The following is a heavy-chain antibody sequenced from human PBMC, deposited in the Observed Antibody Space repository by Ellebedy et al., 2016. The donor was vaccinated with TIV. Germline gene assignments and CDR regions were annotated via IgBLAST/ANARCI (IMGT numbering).Heavy chain of an antibody. Sequence: AASVKVSCKASGYTFTSYYMHWVRQAPGQGLEWMGIINPSGGSTSYAQKFQGRVPITRDTSTSTVYMELSSLRSEDTAVYYGARDGTGIVGARGYFDYWGQGTLVTVSS. CDR2: INPSGGST. CDR1: GYTFTSYY. D-gene: IGHD1-26*01. CDR3: ARDGTGIVGARGYFDY. J-gene: IGHJ4*02. V-gene: IGHV1-46*01.